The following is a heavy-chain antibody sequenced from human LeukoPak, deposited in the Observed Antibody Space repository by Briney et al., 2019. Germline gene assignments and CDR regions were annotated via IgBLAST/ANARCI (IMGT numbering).Heavy chain of an antibody. Sequence: PGGSLRLSCAASGFTFDDYTMHWVRHAPGKGLEWVSLISWDGGSTYYADSVKGRFTISRDNSKNSLYLQMNSLRTEDTALYYCASGRPYSSGWGDYFDYWGQGTLVTVSS. V-gene: IGHV3-43*01. J-gene: IGHJ4*02. CDR3: ASGRPYSSGWGDYFDY. CDR2: ISWDGGST. CDR1: GFTFDDYT. D-gene: IGHD6-19*01.